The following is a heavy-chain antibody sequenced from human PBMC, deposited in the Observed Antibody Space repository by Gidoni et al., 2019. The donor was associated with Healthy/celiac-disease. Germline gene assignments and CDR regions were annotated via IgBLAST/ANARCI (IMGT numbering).Heavy chain of an antibody. CDR1: GFTFSSYS. Sequence: EVQLVESGGGLVQPGGSLRLSCAASGFTFSSYSMNWVRQAPGKGLELVSYISSSSSTIYYADSVKGRFTISRDNAKNSLYLQMNSLRDEDTAVYYCARSLGLRFDYYYYGMDVWGQGTTVTVSS. CDR2: ISSSSSTI. D-gene: IGHD3-16*01. V-gene: IGHV3-48*02. J-gene: IGHJ6*02. CDR3: ARSLGLRFDYYYYGMDV.